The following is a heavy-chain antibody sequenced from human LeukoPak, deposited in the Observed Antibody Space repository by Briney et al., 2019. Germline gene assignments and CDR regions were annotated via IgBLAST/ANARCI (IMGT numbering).Heavy chain of an antibody. CDR2: ISSNGGST. D-gene: IGHD5/OR15-5a*01. CDR1: GFTFSSYA. V-gene: IGHV3-64D*06. J-gene: IGHJ4*02. Sequence: GGSLRLSCSASGFTFSSYAMHWVRQAPGKGLEYVSAISSNGGSTYYADSVKGRFTISRDNSKNTLYLQMSSLRAEDTAVYYCVNPHGCCYCVYDLHYFDYWGQGTLVTVSS. CDR3: VNPHGCCYCVYDLHYFDY.